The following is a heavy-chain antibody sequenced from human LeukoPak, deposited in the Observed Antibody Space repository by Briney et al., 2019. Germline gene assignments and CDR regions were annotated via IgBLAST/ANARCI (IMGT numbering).Heavy chain of an antibody. D-gene: IGHD1-26*01. CDR3: ARGSGSYGSNLDY. Sequence: SETLSLTCTVSGGSISDDYWSWLRQPPGEGLEWIAYIHYSGTTNYNPSLKSRVTISIDTSKKQFSLKVSSVTAADTAVYYCARGSGSYGSNLDYWGQGTLVTVSS. V-gene: IGHV4-59*01. J-gene: IGHJ4*02. CDR1: GGSISDDY. CDR2: IHYSGTT.